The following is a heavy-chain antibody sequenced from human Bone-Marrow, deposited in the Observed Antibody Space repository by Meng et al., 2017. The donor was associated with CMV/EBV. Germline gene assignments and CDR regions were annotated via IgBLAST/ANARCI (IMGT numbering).Heavy chain of an antibody. D-gene: IGHD2-15*01. J-gene: IGHJ6*02. CDR2: INPTSGDT. CDR1: GYTFAGYF. V-gene: IGHV1-2*02. CDR3: ARTCSGGSCYSGYGMDV. Sequence: ASVKVFCKASGYTFAGYFIHWVRQAPGQGLEWMGWINPTSGDTNSAQKFQGRVTMTRDTSISTAYMELSRLRSDDTAVYYCARTCSGGSCYSGYGMDVWGQGTTVTVSS.